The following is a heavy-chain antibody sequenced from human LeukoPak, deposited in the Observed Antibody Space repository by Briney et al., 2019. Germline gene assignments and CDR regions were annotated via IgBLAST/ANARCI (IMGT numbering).Heavy chain of an antibody. D-gene: IGHD2-15*01. J-gene: IGHJ6*01. Sequence: CRSLTVSCAASGFTFSSYGMHWVRQAPGQGLEWVAVIWHDGSDKYYADSVKGRFTISRDKSKNTLYLQMSSLRADDTAVYYCARDFDVLVVDRYYGMDCW. CDR2: IWHDGSDK. CDR1: GFTFSSYG. V-gene: IGHV3-33*01. CDR3: ARDFDVLVVDRYYGMDC.